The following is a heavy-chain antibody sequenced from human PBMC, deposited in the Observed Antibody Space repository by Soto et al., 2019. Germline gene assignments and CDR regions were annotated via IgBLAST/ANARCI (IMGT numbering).Heavy chain of an antibody. CDR3: ARAKIITTLDY. V-gene: IGHV1-3*01. CDR1: GYTFANYP. Sequence: QVQLVQSGAEGKKPGASVKVSCETSGYTFANYPMHWVRQAPGQTLEWMGWINAGNGYTKYSQKFQGRVTITRDTSASIAYMELSSLRSEDTAVCYCARAKIITTLDYWGQGTLVTVSS. CDR2: INAGNGYT. J-gene: IGHJ4*02. D-gene: IGHD3-10*01.